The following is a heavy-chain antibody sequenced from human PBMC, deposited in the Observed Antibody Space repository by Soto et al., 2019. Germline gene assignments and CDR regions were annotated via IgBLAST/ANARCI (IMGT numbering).Heavy chain of an antibody. D-gene: IGHD4-17*01. CDR2: ISSSSSTI. CDR1: GLTFGSYS. J-gene: IGHJ5*02. V-gene: IGHV3-48*01. CDR3: AREADYVNWFDP. Sequence: GGSLRLSCGASGLTFGSYSMNCVRKAPGKGLEWVSYISSSSSTIYYADSVKGRFTISRDNAKNSLYLQMNSLRAEDTAVYYCAREADYVNWFDPWGQGTLVTVSS.